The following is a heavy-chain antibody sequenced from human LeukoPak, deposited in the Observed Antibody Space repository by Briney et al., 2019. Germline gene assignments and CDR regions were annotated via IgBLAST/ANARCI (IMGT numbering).Heavy chain of an antibody. CDR1: GDSVSSNSAA. V-gene: IGHV6-1*01. D-gene: IGHD3-22*01. CDR3: ASTYYYDSSGYYFSVRAFDI. CDR2: TYYRSKWYN. Sequence: SQTLSLTCAISGDSVSSNSAAWNWIRQSPSRGLEWLGRTYYRSKWYNGYAVSVKSRITINPDTSKNQFSLQLNSVTPEDTAVYHCASTYYYDSSGYYFSVRAFDIWGQGTMVTVSS. J-gene: IGHJ3*02.